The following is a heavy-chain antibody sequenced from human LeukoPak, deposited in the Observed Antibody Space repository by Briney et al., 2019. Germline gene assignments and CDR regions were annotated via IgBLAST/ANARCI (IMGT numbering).Heavy chain of an antibody. D-gene: IGHD5-18*01. CDR1: GYSFTSYW. J-gene: IGHJ4*02. Sequence: GESLKISCKASGYSFTSYWIGWVRQMPEKGLEWMGIIDPSDSDTRYTPSFQGQVTISADKSLTTAYLQWNSLKASDTAMYYCARQTAMGRSGDYWGQGTLVTVSP. CDR3: ARQTAMGRSGDY. CDR2: IDPSDSDT. V-gene: IGHV5-51*01.